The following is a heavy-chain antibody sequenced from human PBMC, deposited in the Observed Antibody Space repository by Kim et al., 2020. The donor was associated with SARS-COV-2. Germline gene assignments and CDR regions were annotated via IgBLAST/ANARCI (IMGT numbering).Heavy chain of an antibody. Sequence: ASVKVSCKASGYTFTSYGISWVRQAPGQGLEWMGWISAYNGNTNYAQKLQGRVTMTTDTSTSTAYMELRSLRSDDTAVYYCARDPSLVASWYSNWFDPWGQGTLVTVSS. CDR3: ARDPSLVASWYSNWFDP. CDR1: GYTFTSYG. J-gene: IGHJ5*02. CDR2: ISAYNGNT. D-gene: IGHD6-13*01. V-gene: IGHV1-18*01.